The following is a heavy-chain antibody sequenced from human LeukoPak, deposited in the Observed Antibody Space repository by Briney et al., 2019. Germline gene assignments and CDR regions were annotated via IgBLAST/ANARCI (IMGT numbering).Heavy chain of an antibody. CDR2: ISYDETNK. Sequence: PGGSLRLSCVASGFTFSNYGMHWVRQAPGKGLEWVAVISYDETNKYYTESVKGRFTISRDQSKNTLYLQMNSLRVEDTAVYYCARGMLSIAARPNYWGQGTLVTVSS. CDR3: ARGMLSIAARPNY. V-gene: IGHV3-30*03. D-gene: IGHD6-6*01. J-gene: IGHJ4*02. CDR1: GFTFSNYG.